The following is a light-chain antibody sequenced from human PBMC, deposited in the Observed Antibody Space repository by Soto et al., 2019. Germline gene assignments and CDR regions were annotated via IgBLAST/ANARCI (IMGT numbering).Light chain of an antibody. J-gene: IGLJ1*01. CDR3: SSYTSFSTYV. Sequence: QSALTQPASVSGSPGQSITISCTGTSSDVGGYNYVSWYQQHPGKAPKLMIYEVSNRPSGVSNRFSGSKSDNTASLTISGLQAEDEADYYCSSYTSFSTYVCGTGTKVTV. CDR2: EVS. CDR1: SSDVGGYNY. V-gene: IGLV2-14*01.